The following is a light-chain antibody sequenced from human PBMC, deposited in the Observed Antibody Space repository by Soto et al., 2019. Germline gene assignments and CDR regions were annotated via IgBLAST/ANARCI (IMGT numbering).Light chain of an antibody. CDR2: AAS. V-gene: IGKV3-20*01. CDR1: QRVSSSQ. Sequence: EVVLAQSPGTLSLSPGERATLSCRASQRVSSSQLAWFQQKPGQAPRLLIYAASWRAAGIPDRFSGSGSGTDFTLTMSRLEPADFAVYYCQQYASAPHTFGGGTKVEIK. J-gene: IGKJ4*01. CDR3: QQYASAPHT.